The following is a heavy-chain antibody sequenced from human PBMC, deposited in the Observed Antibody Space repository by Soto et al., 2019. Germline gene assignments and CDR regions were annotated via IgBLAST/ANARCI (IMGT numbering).Heavy chain of an antibody. CDR1: GGSISSYY. Sequence: SETLSLTCTVSGGSISSYYWSWIRQPPGKGLEWIGYIYYSGSTNYNPSLKSRVTISVDTSKNQFSLKLSSVTAADTAVYYCARHTLTIGPAYSSTFDYWGQGTLVTVSS. J-gene: IGHJ4*02. D-gene: IGHD6-19*01. CDR3: ARHTLTIGPAYSSTFDY. CDR2: IYYSGST. V-gene: IGHV4-59*08.